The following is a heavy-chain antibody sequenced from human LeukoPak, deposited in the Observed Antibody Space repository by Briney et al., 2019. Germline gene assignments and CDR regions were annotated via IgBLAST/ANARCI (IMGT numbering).Heavy chain of an antibody. J-gene: IGHJ5*02. V-gene: IGHV4-39*01. D-gene: IGHD2-2*01. CDR2: IYYSGST. CDR3: ASPRGASWDFDP. Sequence: KGLEWIGSIYYSGSTYYNPSLKSRVTISVDTSKNQFSLKLSSVTAADTAVYYCASPRGASWDFDPWGQGTLVTVSS.